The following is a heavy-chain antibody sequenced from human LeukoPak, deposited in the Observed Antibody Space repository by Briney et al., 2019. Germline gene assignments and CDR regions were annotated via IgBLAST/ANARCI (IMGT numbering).Heavy chain of an antibody. CDR3: ARDGGLAYSGEFDY. Sequence: SSETLSLTCTVSGYSISSGYYWGWIRQPPGKGLEWIGSIYHSGSTYYNPSPKSRVTISVDTSKNQFSLKLSSVTAADTAVYYCARDGGLAYSGEFDYWGQGTLVTVSS. CDR1: GYSISSGYY. V-gene: IGHV4-38-2*02. J-gene: IGHJ4*02. D-gene: IGHD2-15*01. CDR2: IYHSGST.